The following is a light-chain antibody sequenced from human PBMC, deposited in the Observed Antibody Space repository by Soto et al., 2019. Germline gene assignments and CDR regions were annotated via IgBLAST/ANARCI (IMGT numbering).Light chain of an antibody. J-gene: IGKJ1*01. CDR3: QQYGSSPPRT. V-gene: IGKV3-20*01. CDR1: QSVINDF. CDR2: GAS. Sequence: SVLTQSPGILSLSPGERATLSCRASQSVINDFLAWYQQKPGQAPRLLIYGASTRATDVPDRFSGSGSGADFTLTISRLEPEDFAVYYCQQYGSSPPRTFGQRTKVDIK.